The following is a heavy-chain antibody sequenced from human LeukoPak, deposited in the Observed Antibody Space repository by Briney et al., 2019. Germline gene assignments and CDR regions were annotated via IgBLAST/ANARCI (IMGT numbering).Heavy chain of an antibody. J-gene: IGHJ4*02. Sequence: GGSLRLSCAASGFSFSTYEMNWVRQAPGKGLEWVSYISSGGSAIYYADSVKGRFTISRDNAKNSLYLQMNSLRAEDTAGYYCARDRPSGKITMIRGVALDYWGQGTLVTVSS. CDR2: ISSGGSAI. D-gene: IGHD3-10*01. CDR1: GFSFSTYE. V-gene: IGHV3-48*03. CDR3: ARDRPSGKITMIRGVALDY.